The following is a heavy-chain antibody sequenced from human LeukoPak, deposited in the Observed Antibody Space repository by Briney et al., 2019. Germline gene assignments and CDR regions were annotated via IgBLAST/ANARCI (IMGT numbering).Heavy chain of an antibody. CDR1: GFTFSSYG. CDR2: IRYDGSNK. CDR3: ARNSQLWLQYGAFDI. J-gene: IGHJ3*02. D-gene: IGHD5-18*01. Sequence: GGSLRLSCAASGFTFSSYGMHWVRQAPGKGLEWVAFIRYDGSNKYYADSVKGRFTISRDNSKNTLYLQMNSLRAEDTAVYYCARNSQLWLQYGAFDIWGQGTMVTVSS. V-gene: IGHV3-30*02.